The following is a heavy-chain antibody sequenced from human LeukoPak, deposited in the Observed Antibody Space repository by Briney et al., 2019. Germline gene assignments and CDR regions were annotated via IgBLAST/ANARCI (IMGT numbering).Heavy chain of an antibody. CDR2: ITGSGTNT. Sequence: GGSLRLSCAASQFTFRNYAMSWVRQAPGKGLEWVAAITGSGTNTYYSDSVKGRFVISRDNSKNTLFLYVNNLRAEDTAVYYCVKHPSGVDPWGQGTLVTVSS. CDR3: VKHPSGVDP. V-gene: IGHV3-23*01. CDR1: QFTFRNYA. J-gene: IGHJ5*02.